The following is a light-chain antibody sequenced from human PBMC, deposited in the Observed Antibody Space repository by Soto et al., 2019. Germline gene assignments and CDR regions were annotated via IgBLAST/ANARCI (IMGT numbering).Light chain of an antibody. V-gene: IGKV1-5*01. CDR2: DAS. Sequence: IQMTQSPSTLSASVGDRVTITCRASQSISSWLAWYQQKPGKAPKLLVFDASSLESGVPSRFSGSGSGTEFTLTISSLQPDDFATYYCQQYNSYSRTFGQGTNVDIK. CDR1: QSISSW. J-gene: IGKJ1*01. CDR3: QQYNSYSRT.